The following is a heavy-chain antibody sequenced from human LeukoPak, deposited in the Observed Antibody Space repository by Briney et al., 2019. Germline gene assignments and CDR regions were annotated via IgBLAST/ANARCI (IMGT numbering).Heavy chain of an antibody. CDR1: GYTFTGYC. J-gene: IGHJ4*02. V-gene: IGHV1-2*04. Sequence: GASVKVSCKASGYTFTGYCMHWVRQAPGQGLEWMGWINPNSGGTNYAQKFQGWVTMTRDTSISTAYMELSRLRSDDTAVYYCARGSLPAAMEPDLTYWGQGTLVTVSS. CDR2: INPNSGGT. D-gene: IGHD2-2*01. CDR3: ARGSLPAAMEPDLTY.